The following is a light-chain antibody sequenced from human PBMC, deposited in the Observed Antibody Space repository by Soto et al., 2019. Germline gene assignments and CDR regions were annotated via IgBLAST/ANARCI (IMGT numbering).Light chain of an antibody. CDR1: QSVTNNY. V-gene: IGKV3-20*01. Sequence: ESVLTQSPGSLSLSPGERATLSCRASQSVTNNYLAWYQQKPGQAPRLLIYGASSRATGIPDRFSGSGSGTDFTLTVSRLEPEDFAVYYCQLYGNSPPFGQGTRLEIK. CDR3: QLYGNSPP. J-gene: IGKJ5*01. CDR2: GAS.